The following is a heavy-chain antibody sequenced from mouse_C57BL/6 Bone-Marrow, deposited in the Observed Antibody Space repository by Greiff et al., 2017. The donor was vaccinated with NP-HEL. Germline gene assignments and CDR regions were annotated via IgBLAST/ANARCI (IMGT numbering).Heavy chain of an antibody. D-gene: IGHD1-1*02. J-gene: IGHJ4*01. CDR3: ARYGWMGDY. CDR1: GYTFTDYY. Sequence: EVKLQESGPVLVKPGASVKMSCKASGYTFTDYYMNWVKQSHGKSLEWIGVINPYNGGTSYNQKFKGKATLTVDKSSSTAYMELNSLTSEDSAVYYCARYGWMGDYWGQGTSVTVSS. V-gene: IGHV1-19*01. CDR2: INPYNGGT.